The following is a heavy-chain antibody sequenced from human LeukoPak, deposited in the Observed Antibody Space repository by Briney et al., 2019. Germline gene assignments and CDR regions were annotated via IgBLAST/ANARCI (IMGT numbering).Heavy chain of an antibody. Sequence: SVKVSCKASGGTFSSYAISWVRQAPGQGLEWMGRIIPIFGIANYAQKFQGRVTITADKSTSTAYMELSSLRFEDTAVYYCAREAYYDSSGYYDAFDIWGQGTMVTVSS. D-gene: IGHD3-22*01. J-gene: IGHJ3*02. CDR1: GGTFSSYA. V-gene: IGHV1-69*04. CDR3: AREAYYDSSGYYDAFDI. CDR2: IIPIFGIA.